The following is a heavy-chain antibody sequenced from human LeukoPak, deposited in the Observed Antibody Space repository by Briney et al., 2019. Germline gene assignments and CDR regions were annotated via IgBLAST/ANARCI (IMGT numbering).Heavy chain of an antibody. J-gene: IGHJ4*02. D-gene: IGHD2-2*01. V-gene: IGHV3-33*01. CDR3: ARWGSSITQHFDY. CDR1: GFTFRSYG. CDR2: IWNDGSNK. Sequence: GGSLRLSCAASGFTFRSYGLHWVRQAPGKGLEWVAVIWNDGSNKYYADSVKGRFTISRDDSKDTLYLQMDSLRAEDTAVYYCARWGSSITQHFDYWGQGTLVTVSS.